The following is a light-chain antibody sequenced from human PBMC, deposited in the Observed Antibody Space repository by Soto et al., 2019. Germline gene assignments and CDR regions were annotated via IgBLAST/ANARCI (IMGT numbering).Light chain of an antibody. CDR1: SSDVGGYNY. V-gene: IGLV2-14*01. Sequence: QSALPQPASVSGSPGQSITISCTGTSSDVGGYNYVSWYQQFSGKAPKLLIYDVTNRPSGVSDRFSGSKSGNTASLTISGLQAEDEADYSCSSYTSSSTPWVFGTGTKVTVL. CDR2: DVT. CDR3: SSYTSSSTPWV. J-gene: IGLJ1*01.